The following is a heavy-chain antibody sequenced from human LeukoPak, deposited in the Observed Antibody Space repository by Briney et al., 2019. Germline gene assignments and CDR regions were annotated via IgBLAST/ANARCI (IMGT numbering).Heavy chain of an antibody. D-gene: IGHD2-2*01. J-gene: IGHJ4*02. CDR1: GFTFSSYW. CDR3: ASLAKDIVVVPAAPVFDY. CDR2: IKQDGSEK. Sequence: GGSLRLSCAASGFTFSSYWMSWVRQAPGEGLEWVANIKQDGSEKYYVDSVKGRFTTSRDNAKNSLYLQMNSLRAEDTAVYYCASLAKDIVVVPAAPVFDYWGQGTLVTVSS. V-gene: IGHV3-7*01.